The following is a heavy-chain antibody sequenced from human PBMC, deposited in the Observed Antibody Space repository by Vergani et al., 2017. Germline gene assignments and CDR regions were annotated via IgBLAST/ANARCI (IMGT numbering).Heavy chain of an antibody. CDR2: ISYDGSNK. J-gene: IGHJ4*02. D-gene: IGHD4-11*01. CDR3: ARGASGNYVSSFYY. Sequence: QVQLVESGGGVVQPGRSLRLSCAASGFTFSSYAMHWVRQAPGKGLEWVAVISYDGSNKYYADSVKGRFTISRDNSKNTLYLQMNSLRAEDTAVYYCARGASGNYVSSFYYGGQGSLVTVSS. V-gene: IGHV3-30-3*01. CDR1: GFTFSSYA.